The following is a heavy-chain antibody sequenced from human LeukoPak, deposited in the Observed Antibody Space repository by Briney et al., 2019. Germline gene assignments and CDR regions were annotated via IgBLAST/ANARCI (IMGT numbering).Heavy chain of an antibody. V-gene: IGHV1-18*04. CDR1: GYAFTNYG. Sequence: GASVKVSCKASGYAFTNYGITWVRQAPGQGLEWMGWINNYSANTLYAQNIQGRVTMATDTSTTTAYMELRSLRFDDTAVYYYARGNTMVPDSWGQGTLVTVSS. D-gene: IGHD3-10*01. CDR2: INNYSANT. J-gene: IGHJ5*01. CDR3: ARGNTMVPDS.